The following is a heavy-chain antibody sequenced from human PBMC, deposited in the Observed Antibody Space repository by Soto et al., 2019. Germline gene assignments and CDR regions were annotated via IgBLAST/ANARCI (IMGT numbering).Heavy chain of an antibody. CDR2: ISSSSSYI. J-gene: IGHJ6*02. Sequence: PGGSLRLSCAASGFTFSSYSMNWVRQAPGKGLEWVSSISSSSSYIYYADSVKGRFTISRDNAKNSLYLQMNSLRAEDTAVYYCARDGGTTGTTEDVWGQGTTVTVSS. CDR1: GFTFSSYS. V-gene: IGHV3-21*01. D-gene: IGHD1-1*01. CDR3: ARDGGTTGTTEDV.